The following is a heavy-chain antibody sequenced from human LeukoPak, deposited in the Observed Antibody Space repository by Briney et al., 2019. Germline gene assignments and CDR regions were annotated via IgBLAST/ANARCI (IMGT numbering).Heavy chain of an antibody. V-gene: IGHV1-46*01. J-gene: IGHJ6*03. CDR3: ARGKGDCYYYYYMDV. CDR1: GYTFTSYY. CDR2: INPSGGST. Sequence: ASVTVSCKASGYTFTSYYMHWVRQAPGQGLEWVGIINPSGGSTSYAQKFQGRVTMTRDMSTSTVYMELSSLRSEDTAVYYCARGKGDCYYYYYMDVWGKGTTVTVSS.